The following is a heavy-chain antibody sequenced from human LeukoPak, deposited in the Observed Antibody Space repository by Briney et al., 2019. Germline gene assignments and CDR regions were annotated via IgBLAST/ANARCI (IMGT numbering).Heavy chain of an antibody. J-gene: IGHJ4*02. CDR1: GFTFDDYA. CDR3: AKSRERWDTGPSYYFDY. D-gene: IGHD1-26*01. V-gene: IGHV3-9*03. CDR2: ISWNSGSI. Sequence: PGGSLRLSCAASGFTFDDYAMHWVRHAPGKGLEWVSGISWNSGSIVYADSVKGRFTISRDNAKNSLYLQMNSLRAEDMALYYCAKSRERWDTGPSYYFDYWGQGTLVTVSS.